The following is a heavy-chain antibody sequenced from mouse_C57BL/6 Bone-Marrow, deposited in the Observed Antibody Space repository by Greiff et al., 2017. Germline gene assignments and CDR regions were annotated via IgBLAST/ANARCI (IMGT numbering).Heavy chain of an antibody. CDR2: IDPSDSYT. V-gene: IGHV1-59*01. D-gene: IGHD1-1*01. J-gene: IGHJ1*03. CDR1: GYTFTSYW. Sequence: QVQLQQPGAELVRPGTSVKLSCKASGYTFTSYWMHWVKQRPGQGLEWIGVIDPSDSYTNYNQKLKGQATLTVDTSSSTAYMQLSSLTSEDSAVYYWAGNPLYYYGSSFWYFDVWGTGTTVTVSS. CDR3: AGNPLYYYGSSFWYFDV.